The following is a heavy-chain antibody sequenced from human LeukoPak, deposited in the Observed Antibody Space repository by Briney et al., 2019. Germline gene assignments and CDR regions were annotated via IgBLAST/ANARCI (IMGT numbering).Heavy chain of an antibody. CDR3: ARRKRSGCSSTSCLLNWFDP. J-gene: IGHJ5*02. V-gene: IGHV4-34*01. Sequence: SETLSLTCAVYAWSFSGYYWSWIRQPPGEGLEWIGVINHGGSTNYNPSLKSRVTISVDTSKNQFSLKLSSVTAADTDVYYCARRKRSGCSSTSCLLNWFDPWGQGTLVTVSS. D-gene: IGHD2-2*01. CDR2: INHGGST. CDR1: AWSFSGYY.